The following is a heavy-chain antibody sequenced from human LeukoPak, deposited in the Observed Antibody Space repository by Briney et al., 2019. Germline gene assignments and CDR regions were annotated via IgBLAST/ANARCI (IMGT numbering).Heavy chain of an antibody. CDR2: ISYDGSNK. J-gene: IGHJ6*02. CDR3: AKGYYGMDV. Sequence: GGSLRLSCAASGFTFSSYGMHWVRQAPGKGLEWVAVISYDGSNKYYVDSVKGRFTISRDNSKNTLYLQMNSLRAEDTAVYYCAKGYYGMDVWGQGATVTVSS. V-gene: IGHV3-30*18. CDR1: GFTFSSYG.